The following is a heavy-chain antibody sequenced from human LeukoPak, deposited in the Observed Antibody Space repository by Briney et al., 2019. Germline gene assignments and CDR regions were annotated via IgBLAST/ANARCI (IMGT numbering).Heavy chain of an antibody. CDR3: TRRELRTVVVATALHAFDV. V-gene: IGHV5-51*01. CDR1: GYSFTSYW. CDR2: IYPGDSDT. J-gene: IGHJ3*01. D-gene: IGHD2-21*02. Sequence: ESLKISCKGSGYSFTSYWIAWVRQMPGKGLEWMGIIYPGDSDTTYSPSFQGQVTISVDRSISTAYLQWSSLKASDSAIYYCTRRELRTVVVATALHAFDVWGQGTMVTVSS.